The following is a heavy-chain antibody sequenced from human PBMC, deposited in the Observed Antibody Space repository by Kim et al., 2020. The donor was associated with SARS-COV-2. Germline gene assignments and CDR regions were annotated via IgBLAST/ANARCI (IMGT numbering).Heavy chain of an antibody. J-gene: IGHJ4*02. CDR3: ARGRDGDYAQDY. Sequence: NPSLKSRVTRSVDKSKNQFSLKLSSVTAADTAVYYCARGRDGDYAQDYWGQGTLVTVSS. V-gene: IGHV4-31*02. D-gene: IGHD4-17*01.